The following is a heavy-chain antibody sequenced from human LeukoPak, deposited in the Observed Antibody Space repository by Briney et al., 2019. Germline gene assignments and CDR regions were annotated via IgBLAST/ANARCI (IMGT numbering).Heavy chain of an antibody. D-gene: IGHD3-22*01. J-gene: IGHJ1*01. CDR1: GVSISSYY. CDR3: ARQVGSFTMMP. CDR2: IYTSGST. Sequence: PSETLSLTCTVSGVSISSYYWSWIRQPAGKGLEWIGRIYTSGSTNYNSSLKSRVTVSVDTSKNQFSLNLSSVTAADTAVYYCARQVGSFTMMPWGQGTLVTVSS. V-gene: IGHV4-4*07.